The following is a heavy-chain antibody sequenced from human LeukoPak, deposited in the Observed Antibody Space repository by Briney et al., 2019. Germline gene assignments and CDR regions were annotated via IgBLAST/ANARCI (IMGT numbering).Heavy chain of an antibody. CDR1: GFTFTSFS. D-gene: IGHD1-26*01. CDR3: ARARTVGAPTPIDY. Sequence: GGYLRLSCAASGFTFTSFSMNWVRQAPGKGLEWVSCVSPIGSYIYYTDSVKGRFTISRDNAKNSVYLEMDSLKAEDSAVYYCARARTVGAPTPIDYWGQGTLVTVSA. J-gene: IGHJ4*02. V-gene: IGHV3-21*01. CDR2: VSPIGSYI.